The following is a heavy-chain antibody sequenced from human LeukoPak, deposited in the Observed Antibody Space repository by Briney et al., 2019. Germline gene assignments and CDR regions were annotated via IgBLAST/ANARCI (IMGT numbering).Heavy chain of an antibody. CDR2: IYYSGST. Sequence: PSETLSLTCTVSGGSISSSSYYWGWIRQPPGKGLEWIGSIYYSGSTYYNPSLKSRVTISVDTSKNQFSLKLSSVTAADTAVYHCARGYSSGGDAFDIWGQGTMVTVSS. J-gene: IGHJ3*02. CDR1: GGSISSSSYY. V-gene: IGHV4-39*07. D-gene: IGHD6-19*01. CDR3: ARGYSSGGDAFDI.